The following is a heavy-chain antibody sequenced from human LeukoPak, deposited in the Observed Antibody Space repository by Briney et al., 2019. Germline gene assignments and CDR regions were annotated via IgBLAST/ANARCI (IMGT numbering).Heavy chain of an antibody. J-gene: IGHJ4*02. CDR2: IYYSGST. V-gene: IGHV4-59*01. CDR3: ARETVTTLSFDY. CDR1: GGSISSYY. D-gene: IGHD4-17*01. Sequence: SETLSLTCTVSGGSISSYYWSWIRQPPGKGLEWIGYIYYSGSTNYNPSLKSRVTISVDTSKNQFSLKLSSVTAADTAVYYCARETVTTLSFDYWGQGTLVTVSS.